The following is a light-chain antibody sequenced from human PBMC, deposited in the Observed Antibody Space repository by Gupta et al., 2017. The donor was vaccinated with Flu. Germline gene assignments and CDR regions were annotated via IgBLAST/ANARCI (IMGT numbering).Light chain of an antibody. J-gene: IGKJ4*01. CDR2: GAS. CDR3: QQYSSSPLT. Sequence: EIVLTQSPGTLSLSPGERATLSCRASQSIRSSYLAWYQQNPGQAPRLLIYGASSRATGIPDRFSGSGSGTDFSLTISRLEPEDFAVYYCQQYSSSPLTFSGGTKVEIK. V-gene: IGKV3-20*01. CDR1: QSIRSSY.